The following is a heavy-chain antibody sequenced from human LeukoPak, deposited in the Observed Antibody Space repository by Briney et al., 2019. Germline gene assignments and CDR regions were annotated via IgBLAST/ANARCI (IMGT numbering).Heavy chain of an antibody. D-gene: IGHD3-22*01. Sequence: GGTLRLSCAASGFTFSSYGMSWVRQAPGKGLEWVSAISGSGGSTHYADSVKGRFTISRDNSKNTLYLQMNNLRVEDTAVYFCERERADDSGIQWGQGTLVTVSS. CDR1: GFTFSSYG. J-gene: IGHJ4*02. CDR2: ISGSGGST. V-gene: IGHV3-23*01. CDR3: ERERADDSGIQ.